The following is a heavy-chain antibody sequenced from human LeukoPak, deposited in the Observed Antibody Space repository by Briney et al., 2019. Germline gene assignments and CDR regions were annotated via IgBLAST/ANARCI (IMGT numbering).Heavy chain of an antibody. V-gene: IGHV1-8*01. Sequence: ASVKVSCKASGYTFTSYDINWVRQATGQGLEWMGWMNPNSGNTGYAQKFQGRVTMTRNTSISTAYMELSSLRSEDTVVYYCARGGHSTYYDFWSGYYPLMTGFDPWGQGTLVTVSS. D-gene: IGHD3-3*01. CDR3: ARGGHSTYYDFWSGYYPLMTGFDP. J-gene: IGHJ5*02. CDR1: GYTFTSYD. CDR2: MNPNSGNT.